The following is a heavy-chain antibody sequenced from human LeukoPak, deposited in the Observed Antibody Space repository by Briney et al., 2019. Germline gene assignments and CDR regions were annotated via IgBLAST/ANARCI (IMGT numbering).Heavy chain of an antibody. J-gene: IGHJ5*02. CDR2: ISGNSGSR. V-gene: IGHV3-9*01. CDR1: GFTFVDYA. CDR3: GKDAKKLWRWQLSKGFDP. D-gene: IGHD2-21*01. Sequence: GGSLRLSCAASGFTFVDYAMYWVRRAPGTGLEWVSGISGNSGSRAYADSVKGRFTISRDNAKHSLFVEMKSLRGEDTALYYCGKDAKKLWRWQLSKGFDPWGQGTLVTVSS.